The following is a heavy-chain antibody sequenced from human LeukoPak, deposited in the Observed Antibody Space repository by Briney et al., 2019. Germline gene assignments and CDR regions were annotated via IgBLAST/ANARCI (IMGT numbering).Heavy chain of an antibody. CDR3: ARELVSDD. Sequence: GGSLRLSCAASGFTFSTYWMHWVRQAPGKGLVWVSQINTDGNSTTYADSVKGRFTVSRDNAKNTLYLQMNSLRAEDTAVYYCARELVSDDWGQGTLVTVCS. CDR2: INTDGNST. D-gene: IGHD6-13*01. V-gene: IGHV3-74*01. CDR1: GFTFSTYW. J-gene: IGHJ4*02.